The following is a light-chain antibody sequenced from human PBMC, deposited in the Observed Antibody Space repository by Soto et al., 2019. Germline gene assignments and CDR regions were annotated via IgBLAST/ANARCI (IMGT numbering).Light chain of an antibody. CDR3: CSYAGSYTFVV. V-gene: IGLV2-11*01. J-gene: IGLJ2*01. Sequence: QAVVTQPRSVSGSPGQSVTISCTGTSSDVGGYNYVSWYQQHPGKAPKLMIYDVTNRPSGVPDRFSGSKSGNTASLTISGLQAEDEADYYCCSYAGSYTFVVFGGGTKVTVL. CDR2: DVT. CDR1: SSDVGGYNY.